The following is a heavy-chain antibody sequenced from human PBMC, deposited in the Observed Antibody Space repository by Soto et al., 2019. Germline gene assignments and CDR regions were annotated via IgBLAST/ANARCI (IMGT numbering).Heavy chain of an antibody. Sequence: QVQLVESGGGLVKPGGSLRLSCAASGFTFSDYYMSWIRQAPGKGLEWVSYISSSGSTIYYADSVKGRFTISRDNAKNXRXXQMTSLRAEDTAVYYCARDSSVGRWLHLEESGMDVWGQGTTVTVSS. CDR1: GFTFSDYY. D-gene: IGHD6-6*01. CDR2: ISSSGSTI. J-gene: IGHJ6*02. CDR3: ARDSSVGRWLHLEESGMDV. V-gene: IGHV3-11*01.